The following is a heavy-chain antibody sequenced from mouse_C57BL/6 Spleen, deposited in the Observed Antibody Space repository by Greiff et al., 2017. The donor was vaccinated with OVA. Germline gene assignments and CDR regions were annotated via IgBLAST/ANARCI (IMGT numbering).Heavy chain of an antibody. V-gene: IGHV1-22*01. CDR2: INPNNGGT. CDR3: ARNYGSRGGYYYAMDY. CDR1: GYTFTDYN. D-gene: IGHD1-1*01. Sequence: EVQLQQSGPELVKPGASVKMSCKASGYTFTDYNMHWVKQSHGKSLEWIGYINPNNGGTSYNQKFKGKATLTVNKSSSTAYMELRSLTSEDSAVYYCARNYGSRGGYYYAMDYWGQGTSVTVSS. J-gene: IGHJ4*01.